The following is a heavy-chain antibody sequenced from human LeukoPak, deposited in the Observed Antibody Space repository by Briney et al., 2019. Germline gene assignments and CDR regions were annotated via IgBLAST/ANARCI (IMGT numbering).Heavy chain of an antibody. Sequence: ASVMVSCKASGYTFTGYYMHWVRQAPGQGLEWMGWINPNSGGTNYAQKFQGRVTMTRDTSISTAYMELSRLRSDDTAVYYCARAQGTNYDILTGNNWFDPWGQGTLVTVSS. J-gene: IGHJ5*02. D-gene: IGHD3-9*01. CDR3: ARAQGTNYDILTGNNWFDP. CDR1: GYTFTGYY. V-gene: IGHV1-2*02. CDR2: INPNSGGT.